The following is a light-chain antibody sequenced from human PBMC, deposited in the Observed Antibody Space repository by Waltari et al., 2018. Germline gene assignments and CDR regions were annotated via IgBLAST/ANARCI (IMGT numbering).Light chain of an antibody. CDR2: EVN. V-gene: IGLV2-23*02. CDR3: CSYAGSHTWV. J-gene: IGLJ3*02. CDR1: SSDVGNYDL. Sequence: QSALTQPASVSESPGQSITISCTGTSSDVGNYDLVSWYLHNPGKAPNLILYEVNKRPSGDSNRVSGSKSGNTASLTISGLQAEDEADYFCCSYAGSHTWVFGGGTKVTVL.